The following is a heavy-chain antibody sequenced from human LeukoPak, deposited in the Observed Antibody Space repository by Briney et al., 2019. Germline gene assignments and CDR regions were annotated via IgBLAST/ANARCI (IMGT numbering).Heavy chain of an antibody. CDR1: GFTFSSYA. Sequence: QPGGSLRLSCAASGFTFSSYAMSWVRQAPGKGLEWVSAISGSGGSTYYADSVKGRFTISRDNSKNTLYLQMNSLRAEGTAVYYCAKRPERQLWFPYWGQGTLVTVSS. V-gene: IGHV3-23*01. CDR2: ISGSGGST. CDR3: AKRPERQLWFPY. D-gene: IGHD5-18*01. J-gene: IGHJ4*02.